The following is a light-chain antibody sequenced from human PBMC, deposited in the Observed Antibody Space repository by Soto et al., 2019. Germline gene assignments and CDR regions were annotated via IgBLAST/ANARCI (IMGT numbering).Light chain of an antibody. CDR2: MIS. CDR1: QGLVHSDGSTY. J-gene: IGKJ1*01. V-gene: IGKV2-30*02. Sequence: DVVMTQSPLSLPVTLGQPASISCRSSQGLVHSDGSTYVSWFHQRPGQSPRRLIYMISKRDSGVPDRFSGRWSDSDFTLKISRVEAEDVGVYYCMQATRWPWTFGQGTKVEIK. CDR3: MQATRWPWT.